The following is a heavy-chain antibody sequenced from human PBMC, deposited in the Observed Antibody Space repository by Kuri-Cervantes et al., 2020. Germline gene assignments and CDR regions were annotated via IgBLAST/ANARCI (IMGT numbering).Heavy chain of an antibody. V-gene: IGHV4-59*12. CDR1: GDSISSYH. D-gene: IGHD2-21*01. J-gene: IGHJ4*02. Sequence: SETLSLTCSVSGDSISSYHWNWIRQPPGKGLEWIGYIYYSGSTNDNPSLKSRVTMSVDTSKNQFSLRLSSVTAADTAVYYCARGSIRGHFDYWGQGTLVTVSS. CDR2: IYYSGST. CDR3: ARGSIRGHFDY.